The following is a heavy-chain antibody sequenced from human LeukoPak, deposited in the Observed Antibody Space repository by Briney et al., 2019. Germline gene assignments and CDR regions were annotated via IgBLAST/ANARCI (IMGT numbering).Heavy chain of an antibody. CDR1: GFTFSSYG. J-gene: IGHJ4*02. V-gene: IGHV3-30*18. CDR3: AKEGAGYSWNDEGYFDL. CDR2: MSYDGSDK. Sequence: GGSLRLSCAASGFTFSSYGMHWVRQAPGKGLEWVSVMSYDGSDKDCADSVKGRFTISRDNSKNTLYLQMNSLRAEDTAVYYCAKEGAGYSWNDEGYFDLWGQGTLVTVSS. D-gene: IGHD1-1*01.